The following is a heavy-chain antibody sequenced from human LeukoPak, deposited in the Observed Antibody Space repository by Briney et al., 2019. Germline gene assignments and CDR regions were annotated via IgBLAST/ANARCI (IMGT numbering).Heavy chain of an antibody. CDR3: ARDVFGVAISSYYFDY. V-gene: IGHV3-21*01. J-gene: IGHJ4*02. CDR1: GFTFSSYS. Sequence: GGSLRLSCAASGFTFSSYSMNWVRQAPGKGLEWVSSISSSSSYIYYADSVKGRFTISRDNAKNSLYLQMNSLRAEDTAVYYCARDVFGVAISSYYFDYWGQGTLVTVSS. D-gene: IGHD3-3*01. CDR2: ISSSSSYI.